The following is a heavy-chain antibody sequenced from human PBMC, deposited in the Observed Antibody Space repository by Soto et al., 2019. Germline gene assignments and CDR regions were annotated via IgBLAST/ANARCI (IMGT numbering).Heavy chain of an antibody. J-gene: IGHJ4*02. CDR1: GFTFSSYA. D-gene: IGHD3-22*01. CDR3: ARAHYYYDSSGYPNRPYYFDY. V-gene: IGHV3-30-3*01. Sequence: PGGSLILSCAASGFTFSSYAMHWVRQAPGKGLEWVAVISYDGSNKYYADSVKGRFTISRDNSKNTLYLQMNSLRAEDTAVYYCARAHYYYDSSGYPNRPYYFDYWGQGTLVTVSS. CDR2: ISYDGSNK.